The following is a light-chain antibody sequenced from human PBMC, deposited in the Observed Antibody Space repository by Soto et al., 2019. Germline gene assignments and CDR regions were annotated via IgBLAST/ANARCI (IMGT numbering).Light chain of an antibody. J-gene: IGKJ4*01. V-gene: IGKV1-39*01. CDR3: QQSYRPS. Sequence: DIQMTQSPSSLSASVGDRVTITCRASQSIASYLNWYQQKPGKAPKLLIYAASSLQSGVPSRFSGSGSGTDFTLTISSLQPEDFATYYCQQSYRPSFGGGTKVEIK. CDR2: AAS. CDR1: QSIASY.